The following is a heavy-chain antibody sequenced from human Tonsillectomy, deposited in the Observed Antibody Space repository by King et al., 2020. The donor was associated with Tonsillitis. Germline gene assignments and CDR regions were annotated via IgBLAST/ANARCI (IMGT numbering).Heavy chain of an antibody. CDR3: ARIGGEMSTTFDY. J-gene: IGHJ4*02. CDR1: GFSLSDARMG. V-gene: IGHV2-26*01. CDR2: IVSDHEK. Sequence: TLKESGPVLVKPTETLTLTCTVSGFSLSDARMGVSWIRQPPGKALEWLAHIVSDHEKTYSTSLKSRLTISEDTSKSQVVLTLTSMDPVDTGTYYCARIGGEMSTTFDYWGQGTLVTVSP. D-gene: IGHD5-24*01.